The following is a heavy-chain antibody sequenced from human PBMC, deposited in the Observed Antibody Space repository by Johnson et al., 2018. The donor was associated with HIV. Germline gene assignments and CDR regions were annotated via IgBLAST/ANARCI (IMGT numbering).Heavy chain of an antibody. V-gene: IGHV3-30-3*01. CDR2: ISYDGSNK. J-gene: IGHJ3*02. Sequence: VQLVESGGGVVQPGRSLRLSCAASGFTFSSYAMHWVRQAPGKGLEWVAVISYDGSNKYYADSVKGRFTISRDDSKNTLYLQMNSLKTEDTAVYSCTTDWGSYHEYAFDIWGQGTMVTVSS. CDR1: GFTFSSYA. CDR3: TTDWGSYHEYAFDI. D-gene: IGHD1-26*01.